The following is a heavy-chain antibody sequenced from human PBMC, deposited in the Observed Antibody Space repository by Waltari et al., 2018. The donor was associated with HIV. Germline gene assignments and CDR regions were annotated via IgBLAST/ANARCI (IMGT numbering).Heavy chain of an antibody. V-gene: IGHV1-2*02. Sequence: QVQLVQSGAEVTKPGASVKVSCKASGYTFPGHYMHWVRQAPGQGLEWMGWINPNSGGTNYAQKFQGRVTMTRDTSISTAYMELSRLRSDDTAVYYCARDTPDAYYYDTSGYWSWGQGTLVTVSS. D-gene: IGHD3-22*01. CDR3: ARDTPDAYYYDTSGYWS. J-gene: IGHJ5*02. CDR1: GYTFPGHY. CDR2: INPNSGGT.